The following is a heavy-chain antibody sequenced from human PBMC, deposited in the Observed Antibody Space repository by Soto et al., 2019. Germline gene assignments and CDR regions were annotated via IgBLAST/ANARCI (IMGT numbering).Heavy chain of an antibody. CDR3: AKPVSWNYVWYYGMDV. D-gene: IGHD1-7*01. CDR1: GFTFSSYA. CDR2: ISGSGGST. J-gene: IGHJ6*02. Sequence: GSLRLSFSASGFTFSSYAMSWVRQAPGKGLEWVSAISGSGGSTYYADSVKGRFTISRDNSKNTLYLQMNSLRAEDTAVYYCAKPVSWNYVWYYGMDVWGQGTTVTVSS. V-gene: IGHV3-23*01.